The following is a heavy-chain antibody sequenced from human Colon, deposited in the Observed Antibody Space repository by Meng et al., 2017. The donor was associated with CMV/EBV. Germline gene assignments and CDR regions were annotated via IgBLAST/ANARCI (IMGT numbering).Heavy chain of an antibody. CDR1: SLTTSGGG. D-gene: IGHD2-2*01. J-gene: IGHJ5*01. Sequence: SLTTSGGGVGWIRQPPGKALEWLALIYSSNEKRYNPSLEYRLTITRDTSKNQVTLTMTDMYPVDTATYYCAHSRGHCTSTSCYRWFDSWGQGALVTVSS. V-gene: IGHV2-5*01. CDR2: IYSSNEK. CDR3: AHSRGHCTSTSCYRWFDS.